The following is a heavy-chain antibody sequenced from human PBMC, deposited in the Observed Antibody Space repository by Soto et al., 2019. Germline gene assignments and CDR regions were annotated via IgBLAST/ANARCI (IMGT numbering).Heavy chain of an antibody. V-gene: IGHV1-18*01. Sequence: ASVKVSCKASGYTFTSYGISWVRQAPGQGLEWMGWISAYNGNTNYAQKLQGRVTMTTDTSTSTAYMELRSLRSDDTAVYYCARGYCSGGSCYPYFDYWGQGTLVTVSS. CDR2: ISAYNGNT. CDR1: GYTFTSYG. D-gene: IGHD2-15*01. J-gene: IGHJ4*02. CDR3: ARGYCSGGSCYPYFDY.